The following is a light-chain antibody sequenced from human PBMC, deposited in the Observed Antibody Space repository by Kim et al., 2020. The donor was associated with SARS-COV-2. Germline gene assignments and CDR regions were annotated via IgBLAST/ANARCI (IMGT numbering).Light chain of an antibody. CDR1: SSTLGAGYD. Sequence: VTVSCTGSSSTLGAGYDVHWYQQLPGTAPKLLIYANTNRPSGVPDRFSGSKSGTSASLAITGLQADDEADYYCQSYDSSLSGSGVFGGGTQLTVL. CDR2: ANT. V-gene: IGLV1-40*01. CDR3: QSYDSSLSGSGV. J-gene: IGLJ2*01.